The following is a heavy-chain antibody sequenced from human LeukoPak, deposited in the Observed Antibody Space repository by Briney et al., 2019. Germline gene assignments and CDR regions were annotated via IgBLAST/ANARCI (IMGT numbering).Heavy chain of an antibody. Sequence: GESLKISCKGSGYSFTNYWIAWVRQMPGKGLEWMGIIYPGDSDTRYSPSFQGQVTISADKSISTAYLQWSSLKASDTAMYYCAGGLAAAGTFFDYWGQGTLVTVSS. V-gene: IGHV5-51*01. D-gene: IGHD6-13*01. CDR1: GYSFTNYW. CDR3: AGGLAAAGTFFDY. J-gene: IGHJ4*02. CDR2: IYPGDSDT.